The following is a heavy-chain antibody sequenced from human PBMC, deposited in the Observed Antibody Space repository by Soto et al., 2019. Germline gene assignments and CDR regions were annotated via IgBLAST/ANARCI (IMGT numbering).Heavy chain of an antibody. J-gene: IGHJ6*02. CDR2: ISSSSSTI. CDR3: ARLEYSSSSYYYYGMDV. Sequence: GGSLRLSCAASGFTFSSYSMNWVRQAPGKGLEWVSYISSSSSTIYYADSVKGRFTISRDNAKNSLYLQMNSLRDEDTAVYYCARLEYSSSSYYYYGMDVWGQGTTVTVSS. CDR1: GFTFSSYS. D-gene: IGHD6-6*01. V-gene: IGHV3-48*02.